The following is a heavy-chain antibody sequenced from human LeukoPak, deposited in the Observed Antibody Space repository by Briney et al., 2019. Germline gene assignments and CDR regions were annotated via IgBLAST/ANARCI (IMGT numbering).Heavy chain of an antibody. CDR2: ISSSSSAI. D-gene: IGHD4-17*01. V-gene: IGHV3-48*01. Sequence: QPGGSLRLSCAASGFTFNTHSMNWVRQAPGKGLEWVSYISSSSSAIYYADSVEGRFTISRDNAKNSLYLQMNSLRAEDTAVYYCARGVYGDPFDYWGQGTLVTVAS. J-gene: IGHJ4*02. CDR1: GFTFNTHS. CDR3: ARGVYGDPFDY.